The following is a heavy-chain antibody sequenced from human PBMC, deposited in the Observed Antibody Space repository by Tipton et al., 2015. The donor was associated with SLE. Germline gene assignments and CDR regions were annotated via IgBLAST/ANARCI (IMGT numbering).Heavy chain of an antibody. D-gene: IGHD6-13*01. V-gene: IGHV4-34*01. Sequence: GLVKLSETLSLTCAVYGGSFSGYYWSWIRQPPGKGLEWIGEINHSGSTNYNPSLKSRVTISVDTSKNQFSLKLSSVTAADTAVYYCASRGQQLGWFDPWGQRNLVTVSS. CDR3: ASRGQQLGWFDP. J-gene: IGHJ5*02. CDR1: GGSFSGYY. CDR2: INHSGST.